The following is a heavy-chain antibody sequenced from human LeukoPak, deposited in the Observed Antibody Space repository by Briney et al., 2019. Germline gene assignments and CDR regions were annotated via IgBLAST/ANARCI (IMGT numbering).Heavy chain of an antibody. J-gene: IGHJ6*02. Sequence: PGGSLRLSCAASGFTFSSYAMSCVPQAPGKGLEWVSAISGSGGSTYYADSVKGRFTLSRDNSKNTLYLQMNSLRAETTAVYYSATTAGFDMIVVVSYYYYGMDVWGQGTTVTVSS. CDR1: GFTFSSYA. D-gene: IGHD3-22*01. CDR3: ATTAGFDMIVVVSYYYYGMDV. CDR2: ISGSGGST. V-gene: IGHV3-23*01.